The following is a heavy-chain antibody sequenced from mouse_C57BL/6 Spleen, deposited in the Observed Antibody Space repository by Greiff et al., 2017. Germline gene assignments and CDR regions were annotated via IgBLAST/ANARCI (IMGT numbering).Heavy chain of an antibody. CDR2: IYPGSGSN. Sequence: VQLQQSGAELVKPGASVKMSCKASGYTFTSYWITWVKQRPGQGLEWIGDIYPGSGSNNYNEKLKGKATLTVDTSSSTAYMQISSLTSEDSAVYYCARKKTTGKGYYFDYWGQGTTLTVSS. CDR3: ARKKTTGKGYYFDY. J-gene: IGHJ2*01. CDR1: GYTFTSYW. D-gene: IGHD4-1*01. V-gene: IGHV1-55*01.